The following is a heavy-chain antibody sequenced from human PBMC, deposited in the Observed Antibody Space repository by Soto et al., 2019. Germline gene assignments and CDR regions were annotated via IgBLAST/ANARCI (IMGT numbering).Heavy chain of an antibody. D-gene: IGHD1-26*01. V-gene: IGHV3-72*01. Sequence: EVQLVESGGGLVQPGGSLRLSCAASGFTFSDHYMDWVRQAPGKGLEWVARSRNRVNSHTTEYAASVKGRFTISRAESKSSLYLQMNSLKIEDTAVYYCTRGLLGGAPSYTFHGMDVWGQGTTVTVSP. CDR1: GFTFSDHY. CDR3: TRGLLGGAPSYTFHGMDV. J-gene: IGHJ6*01. CDR2: SRNRVNSHTT.